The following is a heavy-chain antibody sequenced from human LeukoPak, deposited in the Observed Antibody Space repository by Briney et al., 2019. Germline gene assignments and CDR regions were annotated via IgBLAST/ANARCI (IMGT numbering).Heavy chain of an antibody. CDR3: ARGSGYYYYFDY. J-gene: IGHJ4*02. CDR2: IKQDGSEK. V-gene: IGHV3-7*01. Sequence: GGSLRLSCAASGFTFSSYWMSWVRQAPGKGLEWVANIKQDGSEKYYVDSVKGRFTISRDNSKNRLYLQMNSLRAEDTAVYYCARGSGYYYYFDYWGQGTLVTVSS. D-gene: IGHD3-22*01. CDR1: GFTFSSYW.